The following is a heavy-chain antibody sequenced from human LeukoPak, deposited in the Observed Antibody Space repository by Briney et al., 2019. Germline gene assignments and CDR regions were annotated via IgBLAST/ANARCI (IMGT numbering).Heavy chain of an antibody. CDR2: ISISSSYI. CDR1: GFSFRSYS. CDR3: AGWYDCGGDCYSAY. V-gene: IGHV3-21*01. Sequence: GGSLRLSCAASGFSFRSYSMNWVRHAPGKGQELVSSISISSSYIYYADSVKSRFTISRDNAKNSLYLQMNSLRAEDTAVYYCAGWYDCGGDCYSAYWGQGTLVTVSS. D-gene: IGHD2-21*02. J-gene: IGHJ4*02.